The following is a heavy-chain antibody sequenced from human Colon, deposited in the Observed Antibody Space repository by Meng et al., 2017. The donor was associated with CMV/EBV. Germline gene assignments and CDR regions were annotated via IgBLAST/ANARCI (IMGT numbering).Heavy chain of an antibody. J-gene: IGHJ4*02. Sequence: GESLKISCAASGFTFHSYWMTWVRQAPGKGPEFVANINQDGSTRNYLGSVKGRFTISRDNAKASLYLQMNSLRPEDTAVYYCARDPGSSSFDYWGQGTLVTVSS. D-gene: IGHD6-13*01. CDR1: GFTFHSYW. CDR3: ARDPGSSSFDY. CDR2: INQDGSTR. V-gene: IGHV3-7*01.